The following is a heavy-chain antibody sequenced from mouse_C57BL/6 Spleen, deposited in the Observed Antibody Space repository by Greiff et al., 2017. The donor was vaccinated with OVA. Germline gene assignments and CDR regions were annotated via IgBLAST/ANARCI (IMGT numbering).Heavy chain of an antibody. D-gene: IGHD2-4*01. V-gene: IGHV1-81*01. J-gene: IGHJ2*01. CDR2: IYPRSGNT. Sequence: QVQLQQSGAELARPGASVKLSCKASGYTFTSYGISWVKQRTGQGLEWIGEIYPRSGNTYYNEKFKGKATLTAGKSSSTAYMELRSLTSEDSAVYFCARNYDPFDYWGQGTTLTVSS. CDR1: GYTFTSYG. CDR3: ARNYDPFDY.